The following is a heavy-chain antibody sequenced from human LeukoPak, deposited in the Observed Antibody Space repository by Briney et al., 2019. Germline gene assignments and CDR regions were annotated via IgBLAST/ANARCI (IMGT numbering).Heavy chain of an antibody. Sequence: SQTLSLTCTVSGGSISSGSYYWSWIRQPAGKGLEWIGRIYTSGSTNYNPSLKSRVTISVDTSKNQFSLKLSSVTAADTAVYYCARTVQLERGWFDPWGQGTLVTVSS. CDR2: IYTSGST. CDR3: ARTVQLERGWFDP. J-gene: IGHJ5*02. D-gene: IGHD1-1*01. V-gene: IGHV4-61*02. CDR1: GGSISSGSYY.